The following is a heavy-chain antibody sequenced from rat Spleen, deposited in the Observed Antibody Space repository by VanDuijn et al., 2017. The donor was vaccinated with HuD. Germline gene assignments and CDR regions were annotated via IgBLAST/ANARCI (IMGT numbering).Heavy chain of an antibody. V-gene: IGHV5-29*01. CDR3: ARGVRGRVWFTY. D-gene: IGHD1-4*01. J-gene: IGHJ3*01. CDR1: GFTFSNYG. CDR2: ISSDGGRN. Sequence: EVQLVESGGGLVQPGRSLKLSCAASGFTFSNYGMHWIRQAPTKGLEWVASISSDGGRNFYRDSVKGRFTISRDNAKSSLYLQMDSLRSEDTATYYCARGVRGRVWFTYWGQDTLVTVSS.